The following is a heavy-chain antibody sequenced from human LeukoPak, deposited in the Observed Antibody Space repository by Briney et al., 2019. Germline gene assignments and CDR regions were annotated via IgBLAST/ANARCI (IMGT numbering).Heavy chain of an antibody. CDR1: GFTFSTYA. J-gene: IGHJ3*02. CDR2: ISGSGGST. V-gene: IGHV3-23*01. D-gene: IGHD1-26*01. Sequence: QTGGSLRLSCAASGFTFSTYAMSWVRQAPGKGLEWVSAISGSGGSTYYADSVKGRFTISRDNSKNTLYLQMNSLRAEDTAVYYCAKVRNVWELLRFDAFDIWGQGTMVTVSS. CDR3: AKVRNVWELLRFDAFDI.